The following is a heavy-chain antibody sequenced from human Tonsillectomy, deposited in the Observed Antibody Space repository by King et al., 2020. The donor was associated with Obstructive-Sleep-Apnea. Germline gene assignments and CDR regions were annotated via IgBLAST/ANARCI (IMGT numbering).Heavy chain of an antibody. CDR3: ARASRHDYADYDTVEGFDY. Sequence: LQLQESGPGLVKPSETLSLTCTVSGGSISSRSYYWGWIRQPPGKGLEWIGSIYYSGSTYYNPSLKSRVTTSVDTSKNQLSLKVSSVTAADTAVYYCARASRHDYADYDTVEGFDYWGQGTLVTVSS. D-gene: IGHD4-17*01. CDR2: IYYSGST. CDR1: GGSISSRSYY. V-gene: IGHV4-39*07. J-gene: IGHJ4*02.